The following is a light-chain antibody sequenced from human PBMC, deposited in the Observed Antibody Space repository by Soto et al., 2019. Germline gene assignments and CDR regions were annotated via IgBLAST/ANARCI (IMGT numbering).Light chain of an antibody. J-gene: IGKJ4*01. CDR1: QTVSRYY. Sequence: VLTQSPATLSLSPGGRAILSCRASQTVSRYYLSWYQKKPGQPPRLLIYGASTRATGGPDRFSGSGSGADFTLTISSLQPEDFAVYYCQQALTFGGGTTVE. CDR2: GAS. V-gene: IGKV3D-7*01. CDR3: QQALT.